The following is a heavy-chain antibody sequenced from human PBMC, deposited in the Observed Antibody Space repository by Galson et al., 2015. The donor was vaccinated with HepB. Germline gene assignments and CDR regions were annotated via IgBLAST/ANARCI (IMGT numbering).Heavy chain of an antibody. V-gene: IGHV1-46*01. Sequence: SVKVSCKASGYTFTSYYMHWVRQAPGQGLEWMGIINPSGGSTSYAQKFQGRVTMTRDTSASTAYMELSSLRSEDTAVYYCAGDLPPLLWFGVDSVYNCFDPWVQGTLVTVSS. J-gene: IGHJ5*02. CDR2: INPSGGST. CDR3: AGDLPPLLWFGVDSVYNCFDP. CDR1: GYTFTSYY. D-gene: IGHD3-10*01.